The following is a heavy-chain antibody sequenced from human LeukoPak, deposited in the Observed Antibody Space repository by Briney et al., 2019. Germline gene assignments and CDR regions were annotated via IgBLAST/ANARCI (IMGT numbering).Heavy chain of an antibody. CDR2: IYPGDSDT. Sequence: GESLKISCKGSGYKFSNYWIGWVRQLPGKGLEWVVIIYPGDSDTRLSPSFQGQVTISADKSINTAYLQWSSLKASDTAMYFCATIYDTSGYSFDYWGQGTLVTVSS. CDR3: ATIYDTSGYSFDY. CDR1: GYKFSNYW. V-gene: IGHV5-51*01. D-gene: IGHD3-22*01. J-gene: IGHJ4*02.